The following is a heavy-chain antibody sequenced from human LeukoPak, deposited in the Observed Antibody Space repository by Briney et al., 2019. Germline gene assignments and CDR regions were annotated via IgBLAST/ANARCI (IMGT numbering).Heavy chain of an antibody. D-gene: IGHD2-2*01. Sequence: GASVKVSCKASGYTFTTYDINWVRQATGQGLEWMGWMNPNSGNTGYAQKFQGRATITRDTSASTAYMELSSLRSEDTAVYYCARGRCVGSTNCYYFDSWGQGTLVTVSS. V-gene: IGHV1-8*01. J-gene: IGHJ4*02. CDR1: GYTFTTYD. CDR2: MNPNSGNT. CDR3: ARGRCVGSTNCYYFDS.